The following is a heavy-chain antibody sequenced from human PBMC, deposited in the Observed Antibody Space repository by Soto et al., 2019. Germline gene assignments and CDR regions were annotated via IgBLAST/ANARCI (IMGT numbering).Heavy chain of an antibody. CDR2: IYYSGST. D-gene: IGHD2-15*01. Sequence: SETLSLTCTVSGGSISSSSYYWGWIRQPPGKGLEWIGSIYYSGSTYYNPSLKSRVTISVDTSKNQFSLKLSSVTAADTAVYYCARQVASYYYGMDVWGQGTTVT. CDR3: ARQVASYYYGMDV. V-gene: IGHV4-39*01. J-gene: IGHJ6*02. CDR1: GGSISSSSYY.